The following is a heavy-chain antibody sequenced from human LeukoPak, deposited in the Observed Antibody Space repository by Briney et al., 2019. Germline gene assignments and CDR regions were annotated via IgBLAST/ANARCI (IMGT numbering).Heavy chain of an antibody. J-gene: IGHJ4*02. CDR2: IYYSGST. CDR3: AKVVVPAAPFDY. Sequence: PSETLSLTCTVSGGSISSSSYYWGWIRQPPGKGLEWIGSIYYSGSTYYNPSLKSRVTISVDTSKNQFSLKLSSVTAADTAVYYCAKVVVPAAPFDYWGQGTLVTVSS. D-gene: IGHD2-2*01. CDR1: GGSISSSSYY. V-gene: IGHV4-39*07.